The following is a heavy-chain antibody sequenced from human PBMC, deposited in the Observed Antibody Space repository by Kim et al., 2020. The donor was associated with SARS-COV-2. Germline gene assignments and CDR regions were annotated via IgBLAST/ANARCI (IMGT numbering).Heavy chain of an antibody. Sequence: DGSEKYYVDSVKGRFTISRENARNSLYLQMNSLRAEDTAVYYCARDDGGYWGQGTLVTVSS. J-gene: IGHJ4*02. D-gene: IGHD4-17*01. CDR2: DGSEK. CDR3: ARDDGGY. V-gene: IGHV3-7*01.